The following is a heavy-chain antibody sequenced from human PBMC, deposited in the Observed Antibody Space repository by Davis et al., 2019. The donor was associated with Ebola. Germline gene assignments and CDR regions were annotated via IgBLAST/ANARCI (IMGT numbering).Heavy chain of an antibody. CDR2: INPSGGST. V-gene: IGHV1-46*01. D-gene: IGHD3-9*01. J-gene: IGHJ6*03. CDR1: GYTFTSYY. Sequence: ASVKVSCKASGYTFTSYYMHWVRQAPGQGLEWMGIINPSGGSTSYAQKFQGRVTMTRDTSTSTVYMELSSLRSEDTAMYYCARDRYDILTGYYHTYYYYMDVWGKGTTVTVSS. CDR3: ARDRYDILTGYYHTYYYYMDV.